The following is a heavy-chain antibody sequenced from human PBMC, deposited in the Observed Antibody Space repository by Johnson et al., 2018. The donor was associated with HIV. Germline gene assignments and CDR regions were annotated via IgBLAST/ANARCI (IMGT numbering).Heavy chain of an antibody. Sequence: QVQLVESGGGVVQPGRSLRLSCAASGFTFRSYAMHWVRQAPGKGLEWVAVISYDGKSTYYADSVKGRFTISRDNSKNTLYLQMNSLRAEDTAVYYCAKDPMVATPANAFDIWGQGTMVTVSS. CDR1: GFTFRSYA. CDR3: AKDPMVATPANAFDI. D-gene: IGHD5-12*01. V-gene: IGHV3-30*04. J-gene: IGHJ3*02. CDR2: ISYDGKST.